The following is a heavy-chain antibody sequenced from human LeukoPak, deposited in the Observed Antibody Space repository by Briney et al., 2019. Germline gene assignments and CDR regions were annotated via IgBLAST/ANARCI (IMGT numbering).Heavy chain of an antibody. D-gene: IGHD5-18*01. Sequence: PGGSLRLSCAASGFTFSSYAMTWVRQAPGKGLEWVAVISYDGSNKYYADSVKGRFTISRDNSKNTLYLQMNSLRAEDTAVYYCARGGYHAYYLDYWGQGSLVTVSS. CDR3: ARGGYHAYYLDY. CDR2: ISYDGSNK. J-gene: IGHJ4*02. CDR1: GFTFSSYA. V-gene: IGHV3-30-3*01.